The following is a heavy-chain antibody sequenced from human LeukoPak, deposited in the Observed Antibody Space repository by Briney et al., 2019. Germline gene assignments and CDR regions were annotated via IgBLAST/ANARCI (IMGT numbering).Heavy chain of an antibody. CDR1: GFTFSSYG. CDR2: ISYDGSNK. CDR3: AVRGVVSSDY. D-gene: IGHD3-10*01. Sequence: GRSLRLSCAASGFTFSSYGMHWVRQAPGKGLEWVAVISYDGSNKYYADSVKGRFTISRDNSKNTLYLQMNSLRAEDTAVYYCAVRGVVSSDYWGQGTLVTVSS. J-gene: IGHJ4*02. V-gene: IGHV3-30*03.